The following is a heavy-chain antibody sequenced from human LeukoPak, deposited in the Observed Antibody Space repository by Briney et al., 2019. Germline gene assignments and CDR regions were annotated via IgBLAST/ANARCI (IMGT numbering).Heavy chain of an antibody. V-gene: IGHV3-9*01. D-gene: IGHD2-2*01. CDR2: ISWNSGSK. Sequence: PGGSLRLSCAASGFTFDDYAMHWVRQAPGKGLEWVSGISWNSGSKCYEDSVKGRFTISRDNDKKSLYLQMNSLRDEDTALYYRSRDIETFQLRHFDFWGQGTLFTVSS. CDR1: GFTFDDYA. CDR3: SRDIETFQLRHFDF. J-gene: IGHJ4*02.